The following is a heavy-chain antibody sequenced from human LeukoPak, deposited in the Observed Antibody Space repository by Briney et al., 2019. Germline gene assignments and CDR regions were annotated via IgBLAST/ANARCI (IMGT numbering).Heavy chain of an antibody. Sequence: PGGSLRLSCAASGFTFSSYGMHWVRQAPGKGLEWVAFIRYDGSNKYYADSVKGRFTISRDNSKNTLYLQMNSLRAEDTAVYYCAKVADGEYYGSGSYRSRDYWGQGTLVTVSS. V-gene: IGHV3-30*02. J-gene: IGHJ4*02. CDR3: AKVADGEYYGSGSYRSRDY. CDR2: IRYDGSNK. D-gene: IGHD3-10*01. CDR1: GFTFSSYG.